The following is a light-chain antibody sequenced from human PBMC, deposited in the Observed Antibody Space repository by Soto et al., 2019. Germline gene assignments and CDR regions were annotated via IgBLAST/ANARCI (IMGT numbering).Light chain of an antibody. CDR2: GAS. Sequence: EIVLTQSPGTLSLSPGERATLSCRASQSVSSTYLAWYQQKPGQAPRLLIYGASSRATGIPDRFSGSGSGTEFTLTISRLEPEDLAVYYCQQYGSSPQTFGQGTKVEIK. V-gene: IGKV3-20*01. CDR1: QSVSSTY. J-gene: IGKJ1*01. CDR3: QQYGSSPQT.